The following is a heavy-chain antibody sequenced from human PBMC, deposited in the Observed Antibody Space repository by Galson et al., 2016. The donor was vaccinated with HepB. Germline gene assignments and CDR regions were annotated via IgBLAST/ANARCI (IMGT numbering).Heavy chain of an antibody. CDR2: VYYSGIT. CDR3: ARGFGGVGWFDP. Sequence: TLSLTCTVSGGSISSGGYYWSWIRQHPGKGLEWIGYVYYSGITYYNLSPKSRVTISEDTSKNQFSLKLSSVTAADTAVYYCARGFGGVGWFDPWGQGTLVTVSS. D-gene: IGHD3-10*01. CDR1: GGSISSGGYY. J-gene: IGHJ5*02. V-gene: IGHV4-31*03.